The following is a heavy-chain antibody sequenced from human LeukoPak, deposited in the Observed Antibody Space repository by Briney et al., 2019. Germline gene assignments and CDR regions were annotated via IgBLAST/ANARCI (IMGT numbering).Heavy chain of an antibody. D-gene: IGHD6-13*01. CDR2: IYYSGST. V-gene: IGHV4-30-4*01. CDR3: ARGDSSSWSFKI. Sequence: SQTLSLTCTVSGDSISSGDYYWSWIRQPPGEGLEWIGYIYYSGSTYYNPSLKSRVTISVDTSKMHFSLRLTSVTAADTAVYYCARGDSSSWSFKIWGQGTLVTVSS. CDR1: GDSISSGDYY. J-gene: IGHJ4*02.